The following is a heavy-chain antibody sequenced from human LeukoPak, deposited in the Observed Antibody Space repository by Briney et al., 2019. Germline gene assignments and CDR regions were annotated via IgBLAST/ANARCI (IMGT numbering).Heavy chain of an antibody. CDR2: ITSGSSYR. Sequence: GGSLRLSCAASGFTFSSYNMNWVRQAPGKGLEWVSSITSGSSYRFYADSVKGRFTISRDNAKNSLYLQMNSLRVEDTAVYYCAKSWNYYDSSGDDALDIWGQGTMVTVSS. D-gene: IGHD3-22*01. CDR3: AKSWNYYDSSGDDALDI. V-gene: IGHV3-21*04. J-gene: IGHJ3*02. CDR1: GFTFSSYN.